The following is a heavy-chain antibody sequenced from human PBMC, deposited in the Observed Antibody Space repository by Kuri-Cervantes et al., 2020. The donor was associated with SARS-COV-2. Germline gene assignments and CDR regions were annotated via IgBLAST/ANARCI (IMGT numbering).Heavy chain of an antibody. CDR3: AGRILKRPLPPKTTVTVPGMDV. D-gene: IGHD4-11*01. J-gene: IGHJ6*02. Sequence: SVKVSCKASGGTFSSYAISWVRQAPGQGLEWMGGIIPIFGTANYAQKFQGRVTITAGKSTSTAYMELSSLRSEDTAVYYCAGRILKRPLPPKTTVTVPGMDVWGQGTTVTVSS. CDR1: GGTFSSYA. CDR2: IIPIFGTA. V-gene: IGHV1-69*06.